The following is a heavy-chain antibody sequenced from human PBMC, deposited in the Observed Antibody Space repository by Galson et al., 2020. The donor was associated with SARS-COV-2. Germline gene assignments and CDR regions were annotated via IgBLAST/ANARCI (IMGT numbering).Heavy chain of an antibody. Sequence: QAGGSLRLSCAASGFTFSSYGMHWVRQAPGKGLEWVALIWYDGTNKYYADSVKGRFIITRDNSKNTLYLQMNTLRVEDTAVYYCARDGGSIVRGVPFDYWGQGMLVTVSS. J-gene: IGHJ4*02. CDR1: GFTFSSYG. D-gene: IGHD3-10*01. V-gene: IGHV3-33*01. CDR3: ARDGGSIVRGVPFDY. CDR2: IWYDGTNK.